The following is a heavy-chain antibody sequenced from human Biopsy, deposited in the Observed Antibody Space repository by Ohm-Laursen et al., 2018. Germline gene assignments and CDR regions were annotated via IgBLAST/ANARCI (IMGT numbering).Heavy chain of an antibody. D-gene: IGHD3-3*01. Sequence: GTLSLTWSVSGGSIISYYWTWIRQPPGKGLEWIGHVYNGGITNYNPPLKSRVTISKDTSKNQFSLQVNSVTAADTAVYYCARTPRDSFWSGSYKRGLWFDPWGQGTLVIVSS. V-gene: IGHV4-59*01. CDR3: ARTPRDSFWSGSYKRGLWFDP. CDR1: GGSIISYY. J-gene: IGHJ5*02. CDR2: VYNGGIT.